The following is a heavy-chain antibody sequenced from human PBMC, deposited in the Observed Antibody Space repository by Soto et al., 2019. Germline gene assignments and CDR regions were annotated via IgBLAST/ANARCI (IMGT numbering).Heavy chain of an antibody. Sequence: QVQLVQSGAELKKTGSSVKVSCRASGDTFSSYVVNWVRQAPGRGLEWMGRISTVLGTTDYAQNFKGRVTITAEKSTETVYMERSSLRSEDTAVYYCARRRYCGYDCYHKHYYGMDVWGQGTTVTVAS. V-gene: IGHV1-69*08. CDR2: ISTVLGTT. CDR3: ARRRYCGYDCYHKHYYGMDV. CDR1: GDTFSSYV. J-gene: IGHJ6*02. D-gene: IGHD2-21*01.